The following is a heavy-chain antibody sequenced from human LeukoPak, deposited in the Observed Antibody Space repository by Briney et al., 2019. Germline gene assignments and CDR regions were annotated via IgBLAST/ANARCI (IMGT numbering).Heavy chain of an antibody. CDR2: INPSGGST. CDR3: ARDFKVVLRFLEWLSVGMDV. CDR1: GYTFTSYY. D-gene: IGHD3-3*01. Sequence: ASVKVSCKASGYTFTSYYMHWVRQAPGQGLEWMGIINPSGGSTSYAQKFQGRVTMTRDTSTSTVYMELNSLRAEDTAVYYCARDFKVVLRFLEWLSVGMDVWGQGTTVTVSS. V-gene: IGHV1-46*01. J-gene: IGHJ6*02.